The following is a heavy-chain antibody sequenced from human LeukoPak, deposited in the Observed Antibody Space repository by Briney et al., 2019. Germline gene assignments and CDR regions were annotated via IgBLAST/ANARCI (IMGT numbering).Heavy chain of an antibody. D-gene: IGHD4-17*01. Sequence: SETLSLTCAIYSESFSGYFWSWIRQPPGKGLEWIGEINYSGSTNYNPSLKSRVTISVDTSKNQFSLKLSSVTAADTALYYCARQVPMVTTLDYFDCWGQGTLVSVSS. CDR1: SESFSGYF. CDR3: ARQVPMVTTLDYFDC. CDR2: INYSGST. J-gene: IGHJ4*02. V-gene: IGHV4-34*01.